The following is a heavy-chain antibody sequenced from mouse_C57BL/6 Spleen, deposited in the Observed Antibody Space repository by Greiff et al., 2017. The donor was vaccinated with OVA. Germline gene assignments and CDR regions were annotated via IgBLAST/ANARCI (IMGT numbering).Heavy chain of an antibody. J-gene: IGHJ4*01. D-gene: IGHD3-2*02. CDR2: IHPNSGST. V-gene: IGHV1-64*01. Sequence: QVQLQQPGAELVKPGASVKLSCKASGYTFTSYWMHWVKQRPGQGLEWIGMIHPNSGSTNYNEKFKSKATLTVDKSSSTAYMQLSSLTSEDSAVYYCARKAQVYAMDYWGQGTSVTVSS. CDR1: GYTFTSYW. CDR3: ARKAQVYAMDY.